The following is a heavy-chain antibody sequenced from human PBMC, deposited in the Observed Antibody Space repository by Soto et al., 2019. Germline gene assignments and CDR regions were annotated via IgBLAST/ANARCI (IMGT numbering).Heavy chain of an antibody. Sequence: SETLSLTCTVSGGSISSYYWSWIRQPAGKGLEWIGRIYTSGSTYYHPSLKSRVTISVDTSKNQFSLKLSSVTAADAAIYYCARHVGQQLRYYYYGLDVWGQGAAVTVSS. CDR2: IYTSGST. CDR3: ARHVGQQLRYYYYGLDV. V-gene: IGHV4-4*07. J-gene: IGHJ6*02. D-gene: IGHD6-13*01. CDR1: GGSISSYY.